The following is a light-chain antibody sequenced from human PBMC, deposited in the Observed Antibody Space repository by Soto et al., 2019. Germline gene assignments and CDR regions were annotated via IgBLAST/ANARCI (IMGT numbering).Light chain of an antibody. J-gene: IGKJ4*01. Sequence: DIQMPQSPSSLSASVEDRVIITCRASQSISNHLNWYQQKPGKAPKLLIYKASGLESGVPSRFSGSGSGTDFTLTISSLQPDDFATYYCQQYNSYSPLTFGGGTKVDIK. CDR1: QSISNH. CDR3: QQYNSYSPLT. V-gene: IGKV1-5*03. CDR2: KAS.